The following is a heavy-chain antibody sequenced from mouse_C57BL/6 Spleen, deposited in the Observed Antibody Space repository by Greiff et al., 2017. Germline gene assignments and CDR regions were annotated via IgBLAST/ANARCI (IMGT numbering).Heavy chain of an antibody. D-gene: IGHD1-1*01. CDR3: TRSYYF. Sequence: VQLQESGAELVRPGASVTLSCKASGYTFTDYEMHWVKQTPVHGLEWIGAIDPETGGTAYNQKFKGTAILTADKSSSTAYMELRSLTSEDSAVYYCTRSYYFWGQGTLVTVSA. CDR1: GYTFTDYE. V-gene: IGHV1-15*01. J-gene: IGHJ3*01. CDR2: IDPETGGT.